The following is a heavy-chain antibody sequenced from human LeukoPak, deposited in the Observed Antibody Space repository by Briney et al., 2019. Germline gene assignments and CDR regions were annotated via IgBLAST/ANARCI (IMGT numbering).Heavy chain of an antibody. CDR3: ARVKRVYDILTGSSYYYYMDV. J-gene: IGHJ6*03. CDR1: GGSISSYY. D-gene: IGHD3-9*01. V-gene: IGHV4-4*07. CDR2: IYTSGST. Sequence: SETLSLTCTVSGGSISSYYWSWIRQPAGKGLEWIGRIYTSGSTNYNPSLKSRVTMSVDTSKNQFSLKLSSVTAADTAVYYCARVKRVYDILTGSSYYYYMDVWGKGTTVTISS.